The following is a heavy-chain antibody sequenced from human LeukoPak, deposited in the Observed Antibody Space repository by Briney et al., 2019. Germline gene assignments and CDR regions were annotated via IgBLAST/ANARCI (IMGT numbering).Heavy chain of an antibody. J-gene: IGHJ5*02. Sequence: SETLSLTCTVSGGSISSYYWSWIRQPPGKGLEWIGYIYYSGSTNYNPSLKSRVTMSVDTSKNQFSLKLSSVTAADTAMYYCARDFEGVQWFDPWGQGTLVTVSS. V-gene: IGHV4-59*01. CDR2: IYYSGST. CDR1: GGSISSYY. CDR3: ARDFEGVQWFDP. D-gene: IGHD1-1*01.